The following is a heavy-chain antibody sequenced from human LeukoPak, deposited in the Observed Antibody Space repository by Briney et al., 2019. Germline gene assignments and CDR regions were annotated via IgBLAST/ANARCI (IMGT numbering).Heavy chain of an antibody. J-gene: IGHJ4*02. D-gene: IGHD3-22*01. CDR3: AREGPHYYDSSGYDY. V-gene: IGHV1-46*01. CDR1: GYTCTSYY. Sequence: ASVKVSCKASGYTCTSYYMHWVRQAPGQGLEWMGIINPSGGSTSYAQKFQGRVTMTRDMSTSTVYMELSSLRSEDTAVYYCAREGPHYYDSSGYDYWGQGTLVTVSS. CDR2: INPSGGST.